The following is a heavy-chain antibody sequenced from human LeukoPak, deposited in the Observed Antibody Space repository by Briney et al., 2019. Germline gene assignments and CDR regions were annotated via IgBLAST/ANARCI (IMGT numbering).Heavy chain of an antibody. Sequence: SETLSLTCTVSGRSISSYYWRWIRQPAGKGLEWIGRIYTSGSTNYNPSLKSRVTISVETSKNQFSLKLKSVTAADTAVYYCARGGYYGSGNDFRFDPWGQGTLVTVSS. V-gene: IGHV4-4*07. CDR3: ARGGYYGSGNDFRFDP. D-gene: IGHD3-10*01. CDR2: IYTSGST. J-gene: IGHJ5*02. CDR1: GRSISSYY.